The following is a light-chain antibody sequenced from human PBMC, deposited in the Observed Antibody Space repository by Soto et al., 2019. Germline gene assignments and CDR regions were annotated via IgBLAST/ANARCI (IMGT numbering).Light chain of an antibody. CDR3: SSYTSSSTL. J-gene: IGLJ1*01. CDR1: SSDVGSYNY. V-gene: IGLV2-14*01. Sequence: QSALTQPTSVSGSPGQSITISCTGTSSDVGSYNYVSWYQQHPGKAPKLMIYEVSDRPSGISSRFSGSKSGNTASLPISGLQTEDGADYYCSSYTSSSTLFGTGTKVTVL. CDR2: EVS.